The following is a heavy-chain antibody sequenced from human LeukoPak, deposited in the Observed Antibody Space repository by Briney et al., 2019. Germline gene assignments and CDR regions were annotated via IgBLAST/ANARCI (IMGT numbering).Heavy chain of an antibody. CDR3: AKDGYNYDSSGHFDY. Sequence: GGSLRLSCAASGFTFSTYAMHWVRQPPGKGLEWVSAISGSGGATYHADADSVKGRFIISRENSKNTLYLQINSLRVEDTAVYYCAKDGYNYDSSGHFDYWGQGTLVTVSS. CDR2: ISGSGGAT. D-gene: IGHD3-22*01. J-gene: IGHJ4*02. CDR1: GFTFSTYA. V-gene: IGHV3-23*01.